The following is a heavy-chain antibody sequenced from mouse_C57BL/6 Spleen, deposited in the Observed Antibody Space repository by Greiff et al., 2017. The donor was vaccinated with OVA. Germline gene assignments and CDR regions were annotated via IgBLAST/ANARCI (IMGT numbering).Heavy chain of an antibody. V-gene: IGHV3-6*01. Sequence: VQLKESGPGLVKPSQSLSLTCSVTGYSITSGYYWNWIRQFPGNKLEWMGYLSYDGSNNYNPSLKNRISITRDTSKNQFFLKLNSVTTEDTATYYCAKEGDSGYAMDYWGQGTSVTVSS. D-gene: IGHD2-13*01. CDR3: AKEGDSGYAMDY. J-gene: IGHJ4*01. CDR1: GYSITSGYY. CDR2: LSYDGSN.